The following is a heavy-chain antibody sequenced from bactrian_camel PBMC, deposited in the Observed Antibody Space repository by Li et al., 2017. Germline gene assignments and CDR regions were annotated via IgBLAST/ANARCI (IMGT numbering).Heavy chain of an antibody. Sequence: HVQLVESGGGSVQAGGSLRLSCAASGYAFNSMGWFRQAPGKEREAVAGIYTTTGQTDYVDSVKGRFTISRDRSKNTVYLQMTSLKPEDSAMYYCACSPPGGGRWSSPHHYQYWGQGTQVTVS. CDR3: ACSPPGGGRWSSPHHYQY. J-gene: IGHJ4*01. D-gene: IGHD2*01. CDR2: IYTTTGQT. V-gene: IGHV3S63*01. CDR1: GYAFNS.